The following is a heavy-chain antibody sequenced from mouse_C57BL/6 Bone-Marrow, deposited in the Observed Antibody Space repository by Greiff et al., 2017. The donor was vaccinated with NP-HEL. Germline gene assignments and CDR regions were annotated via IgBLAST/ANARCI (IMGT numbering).Heavy chain of an antibody. Sequence: EVKLVESGGGLVKPGGSLKLSCAASGFTFSDYGMHWVRQAPEKGLEWVAYISSGSSTIYYADTVKGRFTISRDNAKNTLFLQMTSLRSEDTAMYYCARRWLLFYAMDYWGQGTSVTVSS. CDR2: ISSGSSTI. CDR1: GFTFSDYG. CDR3: ARRWLLFYAMDY. D-gene: IGHD2-3*01. V-gene: IGHV5-17*01. J-gene: IGHJ4*01.